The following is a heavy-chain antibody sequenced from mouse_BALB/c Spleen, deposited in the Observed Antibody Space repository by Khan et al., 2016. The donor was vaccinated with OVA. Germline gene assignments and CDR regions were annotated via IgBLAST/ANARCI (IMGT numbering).Heavy chain of an antibody. CDR2: ISYSGST. V-gene: IGHV3-2*02. Sequence: EVQLQESGPGLVKPSQSLSLTCTVTGYSITSDYAWNWIRQFPGNKLEWMGYISYSGSTSYNPSLKSRISITRDTSKTQFFLQLNSVTTEDTATYYCARGTGRAGFAYWGQVTLVTVSA. J-gene: IGHJ3*01. CDR3: ARGTGRAGFAY. D-gene: IGHD4-1*01. CDR1: GYSITSDYA.